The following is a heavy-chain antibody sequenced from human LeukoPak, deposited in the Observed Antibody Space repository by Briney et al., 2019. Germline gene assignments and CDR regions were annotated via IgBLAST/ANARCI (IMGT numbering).Heavy chain of an antibody. V-gene: IGHV3-30*03. J-gene: IGHJ3*02. CDR1: RFTFSSYG. D-gene: IGHD2-2*01. Sequence: QAGGSLRLSCAASRFTFSSYGMHWVRQAPGKGLEWVAVTSYDGSNKYYADSVKGRFTISRDNSKNTLYLQMNSLRAEDTAVYYCNFHRDIVVVPAANHDAFDIWGQGTMVTVSS. CDR3: NFHRDIVVVPAANHDAFDI. CDR2: TSYDGSNK.